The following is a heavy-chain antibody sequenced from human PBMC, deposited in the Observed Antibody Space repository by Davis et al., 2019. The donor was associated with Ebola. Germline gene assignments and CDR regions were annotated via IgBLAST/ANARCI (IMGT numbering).Heavy chain of an antibody. D-gene: IGHD1-26*01. Sequence: GESLKISCAASGFTFSGSAMHWVRQASGKGLEWVGRIRSKANSYATAYAASVKGRFTISRDDSKNTAYLQMNSLKTEDTAVYYCTSGSGVDYWGQGTLVTVSP. CDR2: IRSKANSYAT. CDR3: TSGSGVDY. V-gene: IGHV3-73*01. CDR1: GFTFSGSA. J-gene: IGHJ4*02.